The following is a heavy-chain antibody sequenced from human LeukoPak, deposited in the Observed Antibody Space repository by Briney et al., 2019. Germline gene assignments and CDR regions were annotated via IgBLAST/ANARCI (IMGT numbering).Heavy chain of an antibody. V-gene: IGHV1-8*03. CDR1: GYTFTSYD. CDR2: MNPNSGNT. J-gene: IGHJ6*03. Sequence: GASVKVSCKASGYTFTSYDINWGRHATGQGLEWMGWMNPNSGNTGYAQKFQGRVTITRKTSISTAYMELSSLRSEDTAVYYCARVDPAASYYMDVWGKGTTVTVSS. D-gene: IGHD2-15*01. CDR3: ARVDPAASYYMDV.